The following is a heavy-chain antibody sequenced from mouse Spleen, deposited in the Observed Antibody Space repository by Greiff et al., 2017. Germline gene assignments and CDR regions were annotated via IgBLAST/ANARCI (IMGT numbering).Heavy chain of an antibody. Sequence: QVQLQQSGAELMKPGASVKLSCKATGYTFTGYWIEWVKQRPGNGLEWIGEIFPGSGSTNYNEKFKGKATFTADTSSNTAYMQLSSLTTEDSAIYYCARSHYRYDEGAWFAYWGQGTLVTVSA. CDR2: IFPGSGST. J-gene: IGHJ3*01. CDR1: GYTFTGYW. CDR3: ARSHYRYDEGAWFAY. V-gene: IGHV1-9*01. D-gene: IGHD2-14*01.